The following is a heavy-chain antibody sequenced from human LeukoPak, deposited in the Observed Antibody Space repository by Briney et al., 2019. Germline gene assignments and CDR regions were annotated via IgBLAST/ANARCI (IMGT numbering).Heavy chain of an antibody. CDR1: GYTFTSYF. V-gene: IGHV1-46*01. J-gene: IGHJ4*02. Sequence: ASVKVSCKASGYTFTSYFIHWVRQAPGQGLEWMGLINPTSGGTSYAQKFQGRVTMTRDTFTSTVYMELSSLREEDTALYYCARDQYLDSSRFHYFDSWGQGTLVTVSS. CDR3: ARDQYLDSSRFHYFDS. CDR2: INPTSGGT. D-gene: IGHD6-13*01.